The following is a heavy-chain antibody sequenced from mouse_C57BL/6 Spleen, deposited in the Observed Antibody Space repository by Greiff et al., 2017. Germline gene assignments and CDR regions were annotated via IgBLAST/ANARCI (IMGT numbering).Heavy chain of an antibody. CDR3: ARDTTEGYYFDY. V-gene: IGHV1-61*01. J-gene: IGHJ2*01. CDR1: GYTFTSYW. Sequence: VKLQQPGAELVRPGSSVKLSCKASGYTFTSYWMDWVKQRPGQGLEWIGNIYPSDSETHYNQRFKDKATLTVDKSSSTAYMQLSSLTSEDSAVYYCARDTTEGYYFDYWGQGTTLTVSS. D-gene: IGHD1-1*01. CDR2: IYPSDSET.